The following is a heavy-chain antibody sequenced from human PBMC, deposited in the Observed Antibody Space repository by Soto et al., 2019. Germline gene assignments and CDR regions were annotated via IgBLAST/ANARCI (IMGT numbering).Heavy chain of an antibody. V-gene: IGHV1-8*01. CDR2: MNPNSGNT. CDR1: GYTFTSYD. J-gene: IGHJ5*02. CDR3: ARGLGYSYLPWFDP. D-gene: IGHD5-18*01. Sequence: ASVKVSFKGSGYTFTSYDINWLRQANGQGLEWMGWMNPNSGNTGYAQKFQGRVTMTRNTSISTAYMELSSLRSEDTAVYYCARGLGYSYLPWFDPWGQGTLVTVSS.